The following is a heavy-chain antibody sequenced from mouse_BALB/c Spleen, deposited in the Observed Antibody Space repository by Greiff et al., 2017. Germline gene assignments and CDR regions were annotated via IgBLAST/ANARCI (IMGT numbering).Heavy chain of an antibody. V-gene: IGHV7-3*02. J-gene: IGHJ4*01. D-gene: IGHD4-1*01. Sequence: VQGVESGGGLVQPGGSLRLSCATSGFTFTDYYMSWVRQPPGKALEWLGFIRNKANGYTTEYSASVKGRFTISRDNSQSILYLQMNTLRAEDSATYYCARDNWDGAMDYWGQGTSVTVSS. CDR2: IRNKANGYTT. CDR3: ARDNWDGAMDY. CDR1: GFTFTDYY.